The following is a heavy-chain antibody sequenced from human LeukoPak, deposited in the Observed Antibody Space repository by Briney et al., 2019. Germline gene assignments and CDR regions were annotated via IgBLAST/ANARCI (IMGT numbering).Heavy chain of an antibody. CDR3: ARGKLHNRNAWEYFDY. Sequence: SQTLSLTCTVSGGSISSGGYYWRWIRQPPGKGLEWIGYIYHSGSTYYNPSLKSRVTISVDRSKNQFSLKLSSVTAADTAVYYCARGKLHNRNAWEYFDYWGQGTLVTVSS. J-gene: IGHJ4*02. CDR2: IYHSGST. D-gene: IGHD1-14*01. CDR1: GGSISSGGYY. V-gene: IGHV4-30-2*01.